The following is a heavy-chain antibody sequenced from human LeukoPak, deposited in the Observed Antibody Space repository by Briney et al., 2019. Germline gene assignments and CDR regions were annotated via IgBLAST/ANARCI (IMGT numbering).Heavy chain of an antibody. CDR1: GVTISSGPYH. D-gene: IGHD3-10*01. CDR3: AMGRYGGSGSYTPLDS. Sequence: SETLSLTCTASGVTISSGPYHWVWIPPQPGQDLESIVYIYYRGSTHSYPSLKSRRVISIDPSKTQFSLRLNSVTAADTTVCYCAMGRYGGSGSYTPLDSWGQGTLVTVSS. CDR2: IYYRGST. V-gene: IGHV4-31*02. J-gene: IGHJ4*02.